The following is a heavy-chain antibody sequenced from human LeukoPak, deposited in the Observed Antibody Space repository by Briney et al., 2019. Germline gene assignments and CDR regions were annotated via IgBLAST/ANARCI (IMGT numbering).Heavy chain of an antibody. CDR1: GFTFSNAW. V-gene: IGHV3-15*01. Sequence: GGSLRLSCAASGFTFSNAWMSWVRQAPGKGLEWIGRMKSKTDGWTTDYAAPVKGRCTISRDDSKNTLYLQMNSLKTEDTAVYYCTSPYSSSDYWGQGTLVTVSS. CDR2: MKSKTDGWTT. D-gene: IGHD6-13*01. CDR3: TSPYSSSDY. J-gene: IGHJ4*02.